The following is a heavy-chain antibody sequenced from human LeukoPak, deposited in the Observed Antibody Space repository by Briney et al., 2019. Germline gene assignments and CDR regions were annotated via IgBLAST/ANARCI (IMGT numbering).Heavy chain of an antibody. Sequence: SETLSLTCGVYGGSFSGYYWSWIRQSPGKGLEWIGEISHSGSTYYNPSLKSRVTISLDTSKNQFSLKLTSVTAADTAVYYCARGVSDQNWGQGTLVTVSS. CDR2: ISHSGST. V-gene: IGHV4-34*01. CDR1: GGSFSGYY. CDR3: ARGVSDQN. J-gene: IGHJ4*02.